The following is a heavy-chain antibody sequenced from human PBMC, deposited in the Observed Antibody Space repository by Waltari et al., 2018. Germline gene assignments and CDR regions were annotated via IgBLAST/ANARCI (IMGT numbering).Heavy chain of an antibody. CDR2: ISSSSGYI. V-gene: IGHV3-21*01. J-gene: IGHJ4*02. D-gene: IGHD3-3*01. CDR3: ARDWRVADY. CDR1: GFTFSSYS. Sequence: EVQLVESGGGLVKPGGSLRLSCAASGFTFSSYSMHWVSQAPGKGLEWVSSISSSSGYIYYADSVKGRFTISRDNAKNPLYLQMNSLRAEETAVYYCARDWRVADYWGQGTLVTVSS.